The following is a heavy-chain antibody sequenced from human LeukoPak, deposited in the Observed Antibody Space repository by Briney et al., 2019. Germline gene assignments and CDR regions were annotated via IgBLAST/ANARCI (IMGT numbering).Heavy chain of an antibody. CDR1: GFSLSSYA. Sequence: GSLRLSCAASGFSLSSYAMSWVRQAPGKGLEWVANIKQDGSEKYYVDSVKGRFTISRDNAKNSLYLQMNSLRAEDTAVYYCARGSPSGYWGQGTLVTVSS. CDR3: ARGSPSGY. J-gene: IGHJ4*02. CDR2: IKQDGSEK. D-gene: IGHD3-10*01. V-gene: IGHV3-7*01.